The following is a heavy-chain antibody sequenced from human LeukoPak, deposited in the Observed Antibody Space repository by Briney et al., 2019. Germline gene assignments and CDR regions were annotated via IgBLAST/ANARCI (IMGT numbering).Heavy chain of an antibody. V-gene: IGHV3-21*01. J-gene: IGHJ4*02. CDR1: GFTFSSYS. Sequence: GGSLRLSCAASGFTFSSYSMNWVRQAPGKGLEGVSSISSSRSYIYYADSVKGRFTIYRDNAKNSLYLQLNSLRAEDTAVYYCASPAEGVWGQGTPVTVPS. CDR2: ISSSRSYI. D-gene: IGHD2-2*01. CDR3: ASPAEGV.